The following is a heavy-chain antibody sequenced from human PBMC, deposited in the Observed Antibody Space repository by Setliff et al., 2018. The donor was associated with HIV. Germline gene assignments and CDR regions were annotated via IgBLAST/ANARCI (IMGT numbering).Heavy chain of an antibody. V-gene: IGHV4-39*01. CDR2: ISYSGST. J-gene: IGHJ6*03. CDR3: ARHRQGLTGSTPGYYMDV. CDR1: GGSFSNSYYF. Sequence: NPSETLSLTCNVSGGSFSNSYYFWGWIRQPPGEGLEWIGSISYSGSTYYNPSLKSRVTMSVDTSKNQFSLKLSSVTAADTAVYYCARHRQGLTGSTPGYYMDVWGKGTTVTVSS. D-gene: IGHD1-7*01.